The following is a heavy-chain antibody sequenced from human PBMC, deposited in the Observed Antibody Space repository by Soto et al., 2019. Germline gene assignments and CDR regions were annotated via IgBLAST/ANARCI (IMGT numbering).Heavy chain of an antibody. V-gene: IGHV4-39*01. CDR3: ARHNAAAGTGGWFDP. J-gene: IGHJ5*02. CDR2: IYYSGST. D-gene: IGHD6-13*01. CDR1: GGSISSSSYY. Sequence: QLQLQESGPGLVKPSETLSLTCTVSGGSISSSSYYWGWIRQPPGKGLEWIGSIYYSGSTYYNPSLKSRVTISVDTSKNQFSLKLSSVTAADTAVYYCARHNAAAGTGGWFDPWGQGTLVTVSS.